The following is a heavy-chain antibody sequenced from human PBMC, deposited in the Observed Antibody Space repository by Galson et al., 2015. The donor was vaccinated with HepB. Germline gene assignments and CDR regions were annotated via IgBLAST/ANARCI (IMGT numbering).Heavy chain of an antibody. V-gene: IGHV1-69*13. CDR1: GGTFSSYA. Sequence: SVKVSCKASGGTFSSYAISWVRQAPGQGLEWMGGIIPIFGIANYAQKFQGRVTITADESTSTAYMELSSLRSEDTAVYYCARDFWGQQLVQSLPNYYYYGMDVWGQGTTVTVSS. D-gene: IGHD6-13*01. CDR2: IIPIFGIA. CDR3: ARDFWGQQLVQSLPNYYYYGMDV. J-gene: IGHJ6*02.